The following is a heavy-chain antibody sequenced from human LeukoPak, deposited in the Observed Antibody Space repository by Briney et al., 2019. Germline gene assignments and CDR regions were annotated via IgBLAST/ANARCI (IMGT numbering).Heavy chain of an antibody. J-gene: IGHJ3*02. D-gene: IGHD4-17*01. CDR2: INHGGST. Sequence: PSETLSLTCAVYGGSFSGYYWSWICQPPGKGLEWIGEINHGGSTYYNPSLKTRVTISVDTSKNQFSLKMSSVTAADTAVYYCAREGTVTKNYGAFDIWGQGTMVTASS. CDR1: GGSFSGYY. V-gene: IGHV4-34*01. CDR3: AREGTVTKNYGAFDI.